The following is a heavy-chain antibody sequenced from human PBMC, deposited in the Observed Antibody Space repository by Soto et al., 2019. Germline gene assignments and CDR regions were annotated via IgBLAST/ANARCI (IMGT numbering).Heavy chain of an antibody. Sequence: SETLSLTCTVSGGSISSYYWSWIRQPPGKGLEWIGYIYYSGSTNYNPSLKSRVTISVDTSKNQFSLKLSSVTAADTAVYYCARAGPEDYYYGMDVWGQGTTVTVSS. V-gene: IGHV4-59*01. CDR1: GGSISSYY. J-gene: IGHJ6*02. CDR2: IYYSGST. CDR3: ARAGPEDYYYGMDV.